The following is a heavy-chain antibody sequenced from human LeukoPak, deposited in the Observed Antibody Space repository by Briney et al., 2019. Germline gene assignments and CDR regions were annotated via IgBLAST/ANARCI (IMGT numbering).Heavy chain of an antibody. Sequence: PSETLSLTCTVSGGSISSYDWSWIRQPPGKGLEWIGYIYYSGSTNYNPSLKSRVTISVDTSKNQFSLKLNSVTAADTAVYYCARAGGIAAAGLRYFDLWGRGTLVTVSS. CDR3: ARAGGIAAAGLRYFDL. CDR1: GGSISSYD. V-gene: IGHV4-59*01. J-gene: IGHJ2*01. D-gene: IGHD6-13*01. CDR2: IYYSGST.